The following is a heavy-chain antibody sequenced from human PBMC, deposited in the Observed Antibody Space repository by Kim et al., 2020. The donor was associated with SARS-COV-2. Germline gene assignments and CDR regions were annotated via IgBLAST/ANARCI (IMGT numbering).Heavy chain of an antibody. CDR2: IWYDGSNK. CDR3: ARDGSYSSGWSPPSRVYYFDY. CDR1: GFTFSSYG. Sequence: GGSLRLSCAASGFTFSSYGMHWVRQAPGKGLEWVAVIWYDGSNKYYADSVKGRFTISRDNSKNTLYLQMNSLRAEDTAVYYCARDGSYSSGWSPPSRVYYFDYWGQGTLVTVSS. V-gene: IGHV3-33*01. D-gene: IGHD6-19*01. J-gene: IGHJ4*02.